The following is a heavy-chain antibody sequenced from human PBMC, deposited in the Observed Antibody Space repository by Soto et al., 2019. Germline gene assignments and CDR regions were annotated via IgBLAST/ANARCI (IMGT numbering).Heavy chain of an antibody. CDR3: VRDRATVLLWFGESPGYYGMDV. Sequence: QVQLVESGGGVGQPGRSLRLSCAASGFTFSSYGMHWVRQAPGKGLEWVAVIWYDGSNKYYADSVKGRFTISRDNSKNTLYLQMNSLRAEDTAVYYCVRDRATVLLWFGESPGYYGMDVWGQGTTVTVSS. V-gene: IGHV3-33*01. D-gene: IGHD3-10*01. CDR2: IWYDGSNK. CDR1: GFTFSSYG. J-gene: IGHJ6*02.